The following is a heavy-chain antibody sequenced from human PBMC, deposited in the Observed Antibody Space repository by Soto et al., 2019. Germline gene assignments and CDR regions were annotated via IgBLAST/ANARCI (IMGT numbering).Heavy chain of an antibody. J-gene: IGHJ6*02. V-gene: IGHV3-23*01. Sequence: EVQLLESGGGLVRPGGSLRLSCAASGFTFSSYAMNWVRQAPGKGLEWVSAISGTGYNTYYADSLKGRFTISRDNSKNKLSLQMNSLRAEDTAVYYCARDRQFSHPRGGMDVWGQGTTVTVSS. D-gene: IGHD3-10*01. CDR2: ISGTGYNT. CDR3: ARDRQFSHPRGGMDV. CDR1: GFTFSSYA.